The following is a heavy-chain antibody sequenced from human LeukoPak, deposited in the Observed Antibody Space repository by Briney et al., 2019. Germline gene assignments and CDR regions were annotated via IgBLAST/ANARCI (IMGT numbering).Heavy chain of an antibody. Sequence: SETLSLTCTVSGGSISSSSYYWGWIRQPPGKGLEWIGSIYYSGSTYYNPSLKSRVTMSVDTSKNQFSLKMSSVTAADTAVYYCARGNSSSWPLDYWGQGTLVTVSS. CDR1: GGSISSSSYY. CDR2: IYYSGST. CDR3: ARGNSSSWPLDY. D-gene: IGHD6-13*01. V-gene: IGHV4-39*07. J-gene: IGHJ4*02.